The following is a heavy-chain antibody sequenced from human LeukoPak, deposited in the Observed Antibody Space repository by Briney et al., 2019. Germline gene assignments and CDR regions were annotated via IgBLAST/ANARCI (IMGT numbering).Heavy chain of an antibody. CDR2: IYDSRTI. Sequence: SETLSLTCTVSGGSISSGSHHWGWFRQSPGKGLEWIGSIYDSRTIYYNPSLNSRVTISAVTSKNQFSLQLNSVAAADTAVYYCARHDGRSGGTMGALDSWGQGSLVTVSS. D-gene: IGHD4-23*01. CDR1: GGSISSGSHH. J-gene: IGHJ4*02. CDR3: ARHDGRSGGTMGALDS. V-gene: IGHV4-39*01.